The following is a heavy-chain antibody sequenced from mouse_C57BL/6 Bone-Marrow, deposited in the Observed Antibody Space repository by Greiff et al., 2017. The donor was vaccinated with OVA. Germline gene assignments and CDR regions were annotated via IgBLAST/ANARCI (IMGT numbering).Heavy chain of an antibody. D-gene: IGHD2-4*01. CDR3: ARGLRPRYFDV. Sequence: EVKLVESGGGLVKPGGSLKLSCAASGFTFSDYGMHWVRQAPEKGLEWVAYISSGSSTIYYADTVKGRFTISRDNAKNTLFLQMTSLRSEDTAMYYCARGLRPRYFDVWGTGTTVTVSS. V-gene: IGHV5-17*01. J-gene: IGHJ1*03. CDR1: GFTFSDYG. CDR2: ISSGSSTI.